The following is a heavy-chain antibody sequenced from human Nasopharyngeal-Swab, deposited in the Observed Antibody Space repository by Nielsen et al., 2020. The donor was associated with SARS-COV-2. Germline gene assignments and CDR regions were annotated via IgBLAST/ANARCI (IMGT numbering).Heavy chain of an antibody. CDR2: ISSSSSTI. J-gene: IGHJ6*03. V-gene: IGHV3-48*01. Sequence: GESLKISCAASGFTFSSYSMNWVRQAPGKGLEWVSYISSSSSTIYYADSVKGRFTISRDNAKNSLYLQMNSLRAEDTAVYYCETKVVPAAEYYYYYYMDVWGKGTTVTVSS. CDR3: ETKVVPAAEYYYYYYMDV. CDR1: GFTFSSYS. D-gene: IGHD2-2*01.